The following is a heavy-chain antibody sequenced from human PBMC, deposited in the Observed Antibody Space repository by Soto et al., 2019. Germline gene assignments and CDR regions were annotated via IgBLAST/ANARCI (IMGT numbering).Heavy chain of an antibody. D-gene: IGHD6-19*01. CDR2: INQSGSA. Sequence: QVQLQQWGAGLLKPSETLSLTCGVSGASLSGVYWTGIRQTPGRGLEWIGEINQSGSAYYNPALGDRVSISVYTSKKQFSLRLTSVTAADTGRYYCARAFKGIIENTGWPKPYYYGLDVWAQGTAVIVSS. CDR3: ARAFKGIIENTGWPKPYYYGLDV. CDR1: GASLSGVY. J-gene: IGHJ6*02. V-gene: IGHV4-34*01.